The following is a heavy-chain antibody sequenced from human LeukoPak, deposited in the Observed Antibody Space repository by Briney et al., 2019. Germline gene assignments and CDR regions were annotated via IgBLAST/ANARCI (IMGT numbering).Heavy chain of an antibody. CDR3: VRDWDHYDFDS. D-gene: IGHD3-3*01. J-gene: IGHJ5*01. V-gene: IGHV3-74*01. Sequence: PGGSLRLSCAGSGFTFSNYWIHWVRQTPDKGLVWVSRINPAGNYANYADSVKGRFTISRDNAKNTAYLQMNSLRAEDTALFYCVRDWDHYDFDSWGQGTLVTVSS. CDR1: GFTFSNYW. CDR2: INPAGNYA.